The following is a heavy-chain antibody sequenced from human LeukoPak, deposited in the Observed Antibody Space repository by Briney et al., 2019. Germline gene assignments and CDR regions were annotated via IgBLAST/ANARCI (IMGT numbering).Heavy chain of an antibody. Sequence: ASVTVSCKASGYTFTGHYMHWVRQAPGQGLEWMGWINPNSGGTNYAQKFQGRVTMTRDTSISTAYMELSRLRSDDTAVYYCARTHLLGYCDIWGQGTLVTVSS. D-gene: IGHD2-15*01. J-gene: IGHJ4*02. V-gene: IGHV1-2*02. CDR1: GYTFTGHY. CDR3: ARTHLLGYCDI. CDR2: INPNSGGT.